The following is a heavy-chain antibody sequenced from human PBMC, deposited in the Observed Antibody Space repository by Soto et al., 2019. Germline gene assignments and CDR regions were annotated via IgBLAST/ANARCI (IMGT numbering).Heavy chain of an antibody. CDR2: IKNKANSYTT. CDR3: AAIRTVVGY. Sequence: GGSLRLSCAASGFTFSDHYMDWVRQAPGKGLEWIGRIKNKANSYTTEYAASVKGRFTISRDDSKNSVYLQLNSLKTEDTAVYYCAAIRTVVGYWGQGTLVTVSS. CDR1: GFTFSDHY. V-gene: IGHV3-72*01. D-gene: IGHD3-10*01. J-gene: IGHJ4*02.